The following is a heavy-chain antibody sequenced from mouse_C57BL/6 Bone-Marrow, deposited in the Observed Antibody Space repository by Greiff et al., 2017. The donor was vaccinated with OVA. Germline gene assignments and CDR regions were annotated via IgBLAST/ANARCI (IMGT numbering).Heavy chain of an antibody. Sequence: DVQLQESGPGLVKPSQSLSLTCSVTGYSITSGYYWNWIRQFPGNKLEWMGYISYDGSNNYNPSLKNRISITRDTSKNQFFLKLNSVTTEDTATYYCAREVYSPYFDYWGQGTTLTVSS. D-gene: IGHD2-1*01. CDR2: ISYDGSN. J-gene: IGHJ2*01. CDR3: AREVYSPYFDY. CDR1: GYSITSGYY. V-gene: IGHV3-6*01.